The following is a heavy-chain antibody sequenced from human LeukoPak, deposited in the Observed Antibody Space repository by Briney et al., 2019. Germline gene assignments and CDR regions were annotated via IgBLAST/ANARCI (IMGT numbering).Heavy chain of an antibody. Sequence: ASVKVSCKASGYTFTGYYMHWVRQAPGQGLEWKGWINPNSGGTNYAQKFQGRVTMTRDTSISTAYMELSRLRSDDTAVYYCARGAGTQHYYYYYYMDVWGKGTTVTVSS. J-gene: IGHJ6*03. D-gene: IGHD6-19*01. V-gene: IGHV1-2*02. CDR2: INPNSGGT. CDR3: ARGAGTQHYYYYYYMDV. CDR1: GYTFTGYY.